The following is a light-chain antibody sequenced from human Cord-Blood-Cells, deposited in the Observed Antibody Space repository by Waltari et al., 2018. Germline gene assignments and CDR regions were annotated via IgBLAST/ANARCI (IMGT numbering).Light chain of an antibody. V-gene: IGLV2-8*01. J-gene: IGLJ3*02. CDR1: SSDVGRYNY. CDR2: EVS. Sequence: QSALTQPPSASGSPGQSVTISCTGTSSDVGRYNYVPWYQQHPGKAPKRMIYEVSKRPSGVPDRFSGSKSGNTASLTVSGLQAEDEADYYCSSYAGSNNWVFGGGTKLTVL. CDR3: SSYAGSNNWV.